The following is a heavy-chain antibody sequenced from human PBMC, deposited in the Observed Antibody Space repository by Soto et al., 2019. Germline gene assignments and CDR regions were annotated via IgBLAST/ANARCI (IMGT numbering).Heavy chain of an antibody. J-gene: IGHJ6*02. CDR3: ARRSDRYYYDSSGYSLGYYYGMDV. D-gene: IGHD3-22*01. V-gene: IGHV1-69*01. CDR2: IIPIFGTA. Sequence: QVQLVQSGAEVKKPGSSVKVSCKASGGTFSSYAISWVRQAPGQGLEWMGGIIPIFGTANYAQKFQGRVTITADESTSKAYMELSSLSSEDTAVYYCARRSDRYYYDSSGYSLGYYYGMDVWGQGTTVTVSS. CDR1: GGTFSSYA.